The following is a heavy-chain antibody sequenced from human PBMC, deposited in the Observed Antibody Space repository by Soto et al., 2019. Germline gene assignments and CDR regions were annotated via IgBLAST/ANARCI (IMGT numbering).Heavy chain of an antibody. Sequence: SQTLSRTFVISGDSVSRNKTAWNWIRQSPSRGLEWLGRKDYRSKWYNEYAISVKSRMTIDPDTSKNQCSLHVNSVTPEDTAVYYCARGWGIDVWGQGTTVTVSS. J-gene: IGHJ6*02. D-gene: IGHD2-15*01. CDR1: GDSVSRNKTA. CDR2: KDYRSKWYN. V-gene: IGHV6-1*01. CDR3: ARGWGIDV.